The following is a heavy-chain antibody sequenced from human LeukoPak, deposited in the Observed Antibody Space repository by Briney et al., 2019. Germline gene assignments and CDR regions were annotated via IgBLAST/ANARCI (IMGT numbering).Heavy chain of an antibody. CDR3: AELGITMIGGV. D-gene: IGHD3-10*02. J-gene: IGHJ6*04. CDR1: GFTFSSYE. CDR2: ISGRGSTI. V-gene: IGHV3-48*03. Sequence: GGSLRLSCAASGFTFSSYEMNWVRQAPGKGLEWVSYISGRGSTIYYADSVKGRFTISRDNAKNSLYLQMNSLRAEDTAVYYCAELGITMIGGVWGKGTTVTISS.